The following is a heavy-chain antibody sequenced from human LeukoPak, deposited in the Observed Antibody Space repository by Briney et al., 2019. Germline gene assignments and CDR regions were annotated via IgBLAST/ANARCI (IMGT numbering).Heavy chain of an antibody. D-gene: IGHD3-22*01. CDR2: ISGSGPST. J-gene: IGHJ4*02. Sequence: GGSLRPSCAASGFIFQNYAMSWVRQAPGKGLEWASSISGSGPSTDYADSVKGRFTISRDKAKNTLYLQMNSLRAEDTAVYYCARLPTFYYDSSHYHYDYWGQGTLVTVSS. CDR3: ARLPTFYYDSSHYHYDY. V-gene: IGHV3-23*01. CDR1: GFIFQNYA.